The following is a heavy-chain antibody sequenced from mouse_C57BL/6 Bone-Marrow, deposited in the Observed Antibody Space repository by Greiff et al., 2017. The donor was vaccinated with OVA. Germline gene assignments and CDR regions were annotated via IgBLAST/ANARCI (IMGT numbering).Heavy chain of an antibody. CDR2: IRLKSDNYAT. Sequence: EVKLVESGGGLVQPGGSMKLSCVASGFTFSNYWMNWVRQSPEKGLEWVAQIRLKSDNYATHYAESVKGRFTISRDDSKSSVYLQMNNLRAVDTGIYYCTAAGSTWFAYWGQGTLVTVSA. V-gene: IGHV6-3*01. J-gene: IGHJ3*01. CDR3: TAAGSTWFAY. CDR1: GFTFSNYW. D-gene: IGHD1-1*01.